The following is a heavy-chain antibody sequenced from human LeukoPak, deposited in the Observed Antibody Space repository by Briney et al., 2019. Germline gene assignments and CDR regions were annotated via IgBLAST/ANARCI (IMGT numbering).Heavy chain of an antibody. V-gene: IGHV1-18*01. CDR2: ISAYNGNT. D-gene: IGHD3-10*01. CDR1: GYTFTSYG. J-gene: IGHJ4*02. Sequence: ASVKVSCKASGYTFTSYGISWVRQAPGQGLEWMGWISAYNGNTSYEQKLQGRVTMTTDTSTSTAYMELRSLRSDDTAVYYCARDVGGGSGSYQSPDLDYWGQGTLVTVSS. CDR3: ARDVGGGSGSYQSPDLDY.